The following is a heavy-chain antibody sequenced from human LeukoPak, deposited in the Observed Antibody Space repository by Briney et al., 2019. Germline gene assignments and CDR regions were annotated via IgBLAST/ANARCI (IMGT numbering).Heavy chain of an antibody. CDR2: IKKDGREK. D-gene: IGHD2-15*01. CDR1: RFTISSYS. CDR3: GRGEGSFGM. J-gene: IGHJ4*02. Sequence: AGTLRLSSAASRFTISSYSMNWVRPAPGKGREWGANIKKDGREKYYMDSVKGRFTISRDNAKNSLYLQMNSLRAEGTAVYYCGRGEGSFGMWGQGTLVTVSS. V-gene: IGHV3-7*04.